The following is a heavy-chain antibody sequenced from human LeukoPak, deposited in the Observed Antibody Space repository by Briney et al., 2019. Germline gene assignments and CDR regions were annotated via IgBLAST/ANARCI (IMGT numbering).Heavy chain of an antibody. J-gene: IGHJ4*02. V-gene: IGHV4-34*01. Sequence: SETLSLTCAVYGGSFSGYYWSWLRQPPGKGLEWIGEINHSGGTNYNPSLTSRVTISVDTSKNQFSLKLSSVAAADTAVYYCARGRVSQDYWGQGTLVTVSS. CDR1: GGSFSGYY. CDR3: ARGRVSQDY. CDR2: INHSGGT. D-gene: IGHD2/OR15-2a*01.